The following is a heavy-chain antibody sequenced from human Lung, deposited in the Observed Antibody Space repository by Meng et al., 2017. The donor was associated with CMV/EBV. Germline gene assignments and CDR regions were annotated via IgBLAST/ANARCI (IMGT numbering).Heavy chain of an antibody. CDR3: ARVFDAFDSRNGPLYV. CDR1: GFTFSSFW. D-gene: IGHD3-3*01. J-gene: IGHJ6*02. V-gene: IGHV3-7*01. CDR2: IKQDGSEK. Sequence: GGSLRLXCAASGFTFSSFWTSWVRRAPGKGLEWVANIKQDGSEKYYVDSVKGRFTVSRDSATNSLYLQMNSLRAEDTAVYFCARVFDAFDSRNGPLYVWDQGTTVTVSS.